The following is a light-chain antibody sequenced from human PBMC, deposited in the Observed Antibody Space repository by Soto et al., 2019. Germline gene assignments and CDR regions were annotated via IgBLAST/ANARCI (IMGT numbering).Light chain of an antibody. J-gene: IGKJ4*01. Sequence: DIQLTQSPASLSASVGDRVTITCRASDYIGSNLNWYQHQTGTAPKLLIYAASSLQGGVPSRFSGSGYGTQFNLTISGLQSEDVAAYYCQQSYKILTFGGGTWVDI. CDR1: DYIGSN. V-gene: IGKV1-39*01. CDR3: QQSYKILT. CDR2: AAS.